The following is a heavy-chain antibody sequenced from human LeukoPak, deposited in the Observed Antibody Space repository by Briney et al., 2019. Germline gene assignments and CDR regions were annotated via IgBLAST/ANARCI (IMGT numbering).Heavy chain of an antibody. CDR3: ARVFFYGGNSVPFDY. J-gene: IGHJ4*02. CDR1: GYTFTNYY. Sequence: ASVKVSFKASGYTFTNYYMHWVRQAPGQGLEWMGWINPNNDGTNYAAQKFQGRVTMTRDTSISTAYMELSSLTSDDTAVYYCARVFFYGGNSVPFDYWGQGTLVTVSS. V-gene: IGHV1-2*02. CDR2: INPNNDGT. D-gene: IGHD4-23*01.